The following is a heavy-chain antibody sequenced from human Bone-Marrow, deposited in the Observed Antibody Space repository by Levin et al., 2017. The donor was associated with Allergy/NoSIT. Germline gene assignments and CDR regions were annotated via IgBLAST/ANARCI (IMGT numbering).Heavy chain of an antibody. CDR2: IYYSGST. CDR1: GGSISSYY. D-gene: IGHD2-21*01. J-gene: IGHJ4*02. V-gene: IGHV4-59*01. Sequence: SETLSLTCTVSGGSISSYYWSWIRQPPGKGLEWIGYIYYSGSTNYNPSLKSRVTISVDTSKNQFSLKLSSVTAADTAVYYCARVGGTYCGGDCYPHSYPDPFYYFDYWGQGTLVTVSS. CDR3: ARVGGTYCGGDCYPHSYPDPFYYFDY.